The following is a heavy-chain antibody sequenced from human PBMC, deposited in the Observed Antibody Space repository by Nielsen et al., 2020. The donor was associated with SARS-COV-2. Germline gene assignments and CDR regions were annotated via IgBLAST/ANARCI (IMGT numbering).Heavy chain of an antibody. CDR2: ISGSGGST. J-gene: IGHJ6*02. V-gene: IGHV3-23*01. Sequence: GESLKISCAASGFTFSSYAMSWVRQAPGKGLEWVSAISGSGGSTYYADSVKGRFTISRDNSKNTLYLQMNSLRAEDTAVYYCARGKWFGEQQPYYYYGMDVWGQGTTVTVSS. CDR3: ARGKWFGEQQPYYYYGMDV. CDR1: GFTFSSYA. D-gene: IGHD3-10*01.